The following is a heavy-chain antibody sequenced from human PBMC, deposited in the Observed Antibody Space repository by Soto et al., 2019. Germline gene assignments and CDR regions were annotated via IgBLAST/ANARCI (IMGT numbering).Heavy chain of an antibody. CDR2: IYYTGGT. D-gene: IGHD6-13*01. CDR3: ASGTLSTIAAPDS. V-gene: IGHV4-59*01. Sequence: TSETLSLTCNVSCVSIMGYYWNWILQPPGKTLEWIVSIYYTGGTNYNPSLKSRVTISVDTSKNHFSLKFNSLTAADTAVYYCASGTLSTIAAPDSWGQGTLVTVSS. CDR1: CVSIMGYY. J-gene: IGHJ4*02.